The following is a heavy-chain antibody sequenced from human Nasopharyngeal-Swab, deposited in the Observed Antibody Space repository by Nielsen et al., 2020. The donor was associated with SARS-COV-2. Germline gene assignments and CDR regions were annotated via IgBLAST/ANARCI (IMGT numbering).Heavy chain of an antibody. V-gene: IGHV1-18*04. CDR1: GYTFISYG. Sequence: ASVKVSCKAYGYTFISYGISWVRQAPGQGLEWMGWISAYNGNTNYAQKLQGRVTMTTDTSTSTAYMELRRLRSDDTAVYYCARPIAVAGGYYYGMDVWGQGTTVTVSS. D-gene: IGHD6-19*01. CDR2: ISAYNGNT. J-gene: IGHJ6*02. CDR3: ARPIAVAGGYYYGMDV.